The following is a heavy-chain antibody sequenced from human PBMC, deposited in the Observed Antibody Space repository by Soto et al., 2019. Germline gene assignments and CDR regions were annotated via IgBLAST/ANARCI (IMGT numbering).Heavy chain of an antibody. CDR1: SGSISGFY. V-gene: IGHV4-59*12. CDR3: VRVGVGIGNHLES. CDR2: FHYSART. Sequence: SETLPLTCSVSSGSISGFYWTLIRQPPGEILDWIGYFHYSARTDYNPSLTIRATMSVDTSQNQFSLNLKAITAADTAVYYCVRVGVGIGNHLESWGRGTLDTVSS. J-gene: IGHJ4*02. D-gene: IGHD1-26*01.